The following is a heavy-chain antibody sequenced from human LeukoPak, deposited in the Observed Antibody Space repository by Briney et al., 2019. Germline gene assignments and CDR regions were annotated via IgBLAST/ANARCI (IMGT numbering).Heavy chain of an antibody. Sequence: GGPLRLSCAASGFTFSSYGMNWVRQAPGKGLEWVAIIWYDGSNKYYADSVKGRFTISRDNSKNTLYLQMNSLRAEDTAVYYCARGFGTSTGPSDYGMDVWGQGTTVTVSS. CDR2: IWYDGSNK. CDR1: GFTFSSYG. D-gene: IGHD3-16*01. CDR3: ARGFGTSTGPSDYGMDV. V-gene: IGHV3-30*02. J-gene: IGHJ6*02.